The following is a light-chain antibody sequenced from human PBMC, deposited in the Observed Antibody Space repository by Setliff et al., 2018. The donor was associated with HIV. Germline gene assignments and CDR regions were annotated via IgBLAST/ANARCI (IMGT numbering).Light chain of an antibody. CDR2: GYT. V-gene: IGLV1-40*03. Sequence: QPPSVSGAPGQRVTISCTGSSSNIGAGYDVHWYQQLPGTAPKLLIYGYTNRASGVPDRFSGSRSGASASLAITGLQAEDEADYYCQSYDSSLSGFYVFGTGTKVTVL. CDR3: QSYDSSLSGFYV. J-gene: IGLJ1*01. CDR1: SSNIGAGYD.